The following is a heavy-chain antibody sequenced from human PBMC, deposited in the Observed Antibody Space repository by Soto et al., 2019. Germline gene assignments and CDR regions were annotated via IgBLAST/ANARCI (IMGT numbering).Heavy chain of an antibody. J-gene: IGHJ6*03. D-gene: IGHD6-13*01. CDR1: GYTFTSHD. CDR2: MNPNSGNT. CDR3: ARVGTAAGPYYYYYYMDV. Sequence: GASVKVSCKASGYTFTSHDINWVRQATGQGLEWMGWMNPNSGNTGYAQKFQGRVTMIRNTSISTAYMELSSLRSEDTAVYYCARVGTAAGPYYYYYYMDVWGKGTTVTVSS. V-gene: IGHV1-8*01.